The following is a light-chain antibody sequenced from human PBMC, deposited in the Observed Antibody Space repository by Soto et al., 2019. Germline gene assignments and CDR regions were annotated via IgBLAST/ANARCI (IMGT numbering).Light chain of an antibody. Sequence: QLVLTQSPSASASLGASVKLTCTLSSGHSSYAIAWHQQQPEKGPRYLMKLNSDGSHSKGDGIPDRFSGSSSGAERYLTISSLHSEDEADYYCQTWGTGIPWVFGGGTKLTVL. CDR1: SGHSSYA. J-gene: IGLJ3*02. CDR3: QTWGTGIPWV. CDR2: LNSDGSH. V-gene: IGLV4-69*01.